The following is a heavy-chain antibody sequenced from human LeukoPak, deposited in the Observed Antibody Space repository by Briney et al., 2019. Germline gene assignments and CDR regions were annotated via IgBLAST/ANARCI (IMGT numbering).Heavy chain of an antibody. CDR1: GFTFSRYA. CDR2: ISYDANIGSNK. D-gene: IGHD3-22*01. CDR3: AKPAYYYDSSGHTTPLDSFSGDY. J-gene: IGHJ4*02. V-gene: IGHV3-30-3*01. Sequence: GGSLRLSCATSGFTFSRYAMHWVRQAPGKGLEWVALISYDANIGSNKYYADSVKGRFTISRDNSKNTLYLQMNSLRAEDTAVYYCAKPAYYYDSSGHTTPLDSFSGDYWGQGTLVTVSS.